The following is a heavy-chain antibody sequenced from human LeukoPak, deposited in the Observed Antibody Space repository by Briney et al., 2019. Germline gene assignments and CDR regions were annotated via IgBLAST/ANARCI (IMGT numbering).Heavy chain of an antibody. Sequence: GGSLRLFCVADAFIFTYYDMDSARQARGKRMEWISYISSSRSIMYYADPVLGRLSVSRDNNENTLYLQMNSLRRYDTALYYFARQNQESPDYCGQGSLVTVSS. D-gene: IGHD2/OR15-2a*01. J-gene: IGHJ4*02. CDR3: ARQNQESPDY. CDR2: ISSSRSIM. V-gene: IGHV3-48*01. CDR1: AFIFTYYD.